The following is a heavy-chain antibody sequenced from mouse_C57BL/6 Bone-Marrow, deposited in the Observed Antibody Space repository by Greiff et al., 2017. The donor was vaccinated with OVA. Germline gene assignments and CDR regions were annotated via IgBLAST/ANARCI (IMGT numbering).Heavy chain of an antibody. CDR2: IRNKANGYTT. V-gene: IGHV7-3*01. CDR3: ARSKLGPYFDY. Sequence: EVKVVESGGGLVQPGGSLSLSCAASGFTFTDYYMSWVRQPPGKALEWLGFIRNKANGYTTEYSASVKGRFTISRDNSQSILYLQMNALRAEDSATYYCARSKLGPYFDYWGQGTTLTVSS. J-gene: IGHJ2*01. D-gene: IGHD4-1*01. CDR1: GFTFTDYY.